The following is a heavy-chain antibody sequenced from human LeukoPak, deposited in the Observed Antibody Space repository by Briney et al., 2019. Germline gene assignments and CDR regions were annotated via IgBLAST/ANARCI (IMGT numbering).Heavy chain of an antibody. CDR1: GGSISSGGYY. J-gene: IGHJ5*02. CDR3: ARAPAYRPFDP. D-gene: IGHD1-14*01. Sequence: PSQTLSLTCTVSGGSISSGGYYWSWIRQPPGKGLEWIGYIYHSGSTYYNPSLKSRVTISVDRSKNQFSLKLSSVTAADTAVYYCARAPAYRPFDPWGQGTLVTVSS. CDR2: IYHSGST. V-gene: IGHV4-30-2*01.